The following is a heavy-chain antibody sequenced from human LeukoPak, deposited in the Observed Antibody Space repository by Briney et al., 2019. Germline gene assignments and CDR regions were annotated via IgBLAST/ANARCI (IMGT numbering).Heavy chain of an antibody. J-gene: IGHJ4*02. D-gene: IGHD3-10*01. CDR1: GFTVSSNY. V-gene: IGHV3-23*01. CDR3: AKRMVRGVIIRGYFDY. Sequence: GGSLRLSCAASGFTVSSNYMSWVRQAPGKGLEWVSAISGSGGSTYYADSVKGRFTISRDNSKNTLYLQMNSLRAEDTAVYYCAKRMVRGVIIRGYFDYWGQGTLVTVSS. CDR2: ISGSGGST.